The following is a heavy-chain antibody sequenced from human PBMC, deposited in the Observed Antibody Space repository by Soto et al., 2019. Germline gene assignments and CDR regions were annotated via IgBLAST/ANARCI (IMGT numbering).Heavy chain of an antibody. Sequence: LSLTCTVSGGSISSSSYYRGWIRQPPGKGLEWIGSIYYSGSTYYNPSLKSRVTISVDTSKNQFSLKLSSVTAADTAVYYCARGEYQLPQTKYNWFDPWGQGTLVTVSS. D-gene: IGHD2-2*01. CDR1: GGSISSSSYY. V-gene: IGHV4-39*07. CDR2: IYYSGST. CDR3: ARGEYQLPQTKYNWFDP. J-gene: IGHJ5*02.